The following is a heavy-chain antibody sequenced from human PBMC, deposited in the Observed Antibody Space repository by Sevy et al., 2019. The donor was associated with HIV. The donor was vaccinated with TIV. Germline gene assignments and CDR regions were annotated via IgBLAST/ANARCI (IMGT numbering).Heavy chain of an antibody. D-gene: IGHD2-2*02. CDR1: GFTIRTYN. CDR3: ASPTLTRPRYCSSTSCYTGREYYYYYGMDV. V-gene: IGHV3-21*04. Sequence: GGSLRLSCAASGFTIRTYNMNWVRQAPGKGLEWVSSISSSSTYIYYADSVKGRFTISRDNAKNSLYLQMSSLRAEDTAVYYCASPTLTRPRYCSSTSCYTGREYYYYYGMDVWGQGTTVTVSS. J-gene: IGHJ6*02. CDR2: ISSSSTYI.